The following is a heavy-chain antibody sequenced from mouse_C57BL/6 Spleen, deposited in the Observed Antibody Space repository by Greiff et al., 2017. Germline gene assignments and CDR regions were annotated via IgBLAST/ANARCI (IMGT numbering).Heavy chain of an antibody. CDR1: GYTFTDYE. CDR2: IDPETGGT. V-gene: IGHV1-15*01. CDR3: TRVGDGFPFAY. D-gene: IGHD2-3*01. Sequence: VQLQQSGAELVRPGASVTLSCKASGYTFTDYEMHWVKQTPVHGLEWIGAIDPETGGTAYNQKFKGKAILTADKSSSTAYMELRSLTSEDSAVYYCTRVGDGFPFAYWGQGTLVTVSA. J-gene: IGHJ3*01.